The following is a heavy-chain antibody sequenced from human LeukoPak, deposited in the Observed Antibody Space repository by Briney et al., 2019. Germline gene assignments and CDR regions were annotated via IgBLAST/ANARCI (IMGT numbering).Heavy chain of an antibody. CDR1: GFTFSSYA. CDR2: ISYDGSNK. D-gene: IGHD6-13*01. CDR3: ARSPAQLEVLDY. Sequence: PGRSLRLSCAASGFTFSSYAMHWVRQAPGKGLEWVAVISYDGSNKYYADSVKGRFTISRDNSKNTLYLQMNSLRAEDTAVYYCARSPAQLEVLDYWGQGTLVTVSS. V-gene: IGHV3-30*04. J-gene: IGHJ4*02.